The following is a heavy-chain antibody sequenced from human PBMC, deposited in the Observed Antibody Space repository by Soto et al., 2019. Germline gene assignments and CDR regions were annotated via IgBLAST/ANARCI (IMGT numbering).Heavy chain of an antibody. CDR1: GFTFSNAW. Sequence: EVQLVESGGGLVKPGGSLRLSCAASGFTFSNAWMSWVRQAPGKGLEWVGRIKSKTDGGTTDYAAPVKGRFTISRDDSKNTLYLQMNRLKPEDTAVYYCTTDGSRILLWFGELVGRAFDIWGQGTMVTVSS. V-gene: IGHV3-15*01. CDR3: TTDGSRILLWFGELVGRAFDI. D-gene: IGHD3-10*01. J-gene: IGHJ3*02. CDR2: IKSKTDGGTT.